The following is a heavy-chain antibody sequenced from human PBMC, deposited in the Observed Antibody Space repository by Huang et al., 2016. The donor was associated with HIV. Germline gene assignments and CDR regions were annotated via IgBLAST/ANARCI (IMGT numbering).Heavy chain of an antibody. J-gene: IGHJ2*01. CDR1: GFSFNDYG. Sequence: QVQLVESGGGVVQPGGSLRLSCTASGFSFNDYGMHWVRQAPGRGLEWGAFRRYDGSNKYYADSVKGRFTISRDNSKNTLYLQMSSQRAEDTAVYYCAKGRGLAAAPDWYFDLWGRGTLVTVSS. CDR2: RRYDGSNK. V-gene: IGHV3-30*02. D-gene: IGHD6-13*01. CDR3: AKGRGLAAAPDWYFDL.